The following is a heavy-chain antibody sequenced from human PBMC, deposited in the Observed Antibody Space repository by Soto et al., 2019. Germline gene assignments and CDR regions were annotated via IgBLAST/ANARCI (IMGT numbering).Heavy chain of an antibody. CDR2: ISSSSSTI. J-gene: IGHJ3*02. D-gene: IGHD4-17*01. CDR1: GFIFSNAW. CDR3: ARPTVNDAFDI. Sequence: PGGSLRLSCAASGFIFSNAWINWVRQAPGKGLEWVSYISSSSSTIYYADSVKGRFTISRDNAKNSLYLQMNSLRAEDTAVYYCARPTVNDAFDIWGQGTMVTVSS. V-gene: IGHV3-48*01.